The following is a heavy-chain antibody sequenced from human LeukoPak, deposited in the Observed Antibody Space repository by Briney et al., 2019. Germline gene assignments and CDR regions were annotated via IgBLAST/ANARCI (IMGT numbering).Heavy chain of an antibody. CDR3: TLRGSGSHYEGASVY. V-gene: IGHV3-66*01. J-gene: IGHJ4*02. CDR1: GFTFGSYT. Sequence: GGSLRLSCAASGFTFGSYTMNWVRQAPGKGLEGVSVIYRGGSTYYADSVQGRFTISRDNSSNTLYLQMNSLRADDTAVYYCTLRGSGSHYEGASVYWGQGTLVTVSS. CDR2: IYRGGST. D-gene: IGHD3-10*01.